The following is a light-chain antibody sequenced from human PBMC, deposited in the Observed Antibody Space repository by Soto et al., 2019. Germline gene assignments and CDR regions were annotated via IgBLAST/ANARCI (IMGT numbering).Light chain of an antibody. J-gene: IGKJ4*01. V-gene: IGKV3-15*01. CDR1: QGIGDT. CDR2: DKS. Sequence: EVVMRQSPATLPVSPGEGATLSCRANQGIGDTLAWYQHKPGQTPRLIIYDKSTRATGVPARFSGSRSGPEFTLTIKSLQSEDFAIYYCQTYNNWPLTFGGGTKVDIK. CDR3: QTYNNWPLT.